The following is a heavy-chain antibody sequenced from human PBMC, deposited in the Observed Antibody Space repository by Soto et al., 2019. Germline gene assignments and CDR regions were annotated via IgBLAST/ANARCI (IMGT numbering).Heavy chain of an antibody. D-gene: IGHD4-17*01. Sequence: ASVKVSCKASGYTFTGYYMHWVRQAPGQGLEWMGWINPNSGGTNYAQKFQGWVTMTGDTSISTAYMELSRLRSDDTAVYYCARAMTPVTTADYYYYYYGMDLWGQGTAVTVS. J-gene: IGHJ6*02. CDR2: INPNSGGT. CDR3: ARAMTPVTTADYYYYYYGMDL. V-gene: IGHV1-2*04. CDR1: GYTFTGYY.